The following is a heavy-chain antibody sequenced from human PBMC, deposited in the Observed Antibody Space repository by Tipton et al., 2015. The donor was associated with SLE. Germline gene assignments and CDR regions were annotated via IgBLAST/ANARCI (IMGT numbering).Heavy chain of an antibody. Sequence: QVQLVQSGAEVKKPGASVKASCKASGYTFTSYYMHWVRQAPGQGLEWMGIINPSGGSTSYAQKFQGRVTMTRDTSTSTVYMELSSLRSEDTAVYYCAREKADDSSRGAFDIWGQGTMVTVSS. V-gene: IGHV1-46*01. D-gene: IGHD3-22*01. CDR1: GYTFTSYY. J-gene: IGHJ3*02. CDR2: INPSGGST. CDR3: AREKADDSSRGAFDI.